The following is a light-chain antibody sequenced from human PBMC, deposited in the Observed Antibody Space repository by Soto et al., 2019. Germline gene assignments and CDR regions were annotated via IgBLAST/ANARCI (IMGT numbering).Light chain of an antibody. CDR1: QSVSSY. J-gene: IGKJ3*01. V-gene: IGKV3-11*01. Sequence: EIVLTQSAATLSLSAGERATLSWRASQSVSSYLAWYQQKPGQAPRLLIYDASNRATGIPARFSGSGSGTDFTLTISSLEPEDFAVYYCQQRSNWPTFGPGTKVDIK. CDR3: QQRSNWPT. CDR2: DAS.